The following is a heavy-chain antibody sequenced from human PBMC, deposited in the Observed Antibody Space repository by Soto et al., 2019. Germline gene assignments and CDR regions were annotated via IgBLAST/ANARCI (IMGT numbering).Heavy chain of an antibody. J-gene: IGHJ4*02. CDR2: ISSSSSYI. D-gene: IGHD4-17*01. CDR3: AMGKWDEYGDYEFD. V-gene: IGHV3-21*01. Sequence: VQLVESGGGLVKPGGSLRLSCAASGFTFSSYSMNWVRQAPGKGLEWVSSISSSSSYIYYADSVKGRFTISRDNAKNSLYLQMNSLRAEDTAVYYCAMGKWDEYGDYEFDWGQGTLVTVSS. CDR1: GFTFSSYS.